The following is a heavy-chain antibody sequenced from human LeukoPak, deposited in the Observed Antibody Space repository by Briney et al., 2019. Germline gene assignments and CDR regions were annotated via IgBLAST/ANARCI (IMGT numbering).Heavy chain of an antibody. CDR1: GYTFTSYG. J-gene: IGHJ4*02. Sequence: ASVTVSCKASGYTFTSYGISWVRQAPGQGLEWMGWISAYNGNTNYAQKLQGRVTMTTDTSTSTAYMELRSLRSDDTAVYYCARALIFGVVIQIFDYWGQGTLVTVSS. V-gene: IGHV1-18*01. D-gene: IGHD3-3*01. CDR3: ARALIFGVVIQIFDY. CDR2: ISAYNGNT.